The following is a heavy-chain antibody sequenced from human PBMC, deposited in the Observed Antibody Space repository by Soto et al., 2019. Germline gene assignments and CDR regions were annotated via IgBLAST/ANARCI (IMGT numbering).Heavy chain of an antibody. Sequence: QVQLVQSGAEVKKPGASVKVSCKASGYTFISYDINWVRQATGQGLEWMGWMNPNSGNTGYAQKFQGRVTMTRNTSISTAYLELSSLTSEDTAVYYCARAKCVSTSCSGILWFVPWGQGTLVTVSS. CDR2: MNPNSGNT. CDR3: ARAKCVSTSCSGILWFVP. J-gene: IGHJ5*02. D-gene: IGHD2-2*01. CDR1: GYTFISYD. V-gene: IGHV1-8*01.